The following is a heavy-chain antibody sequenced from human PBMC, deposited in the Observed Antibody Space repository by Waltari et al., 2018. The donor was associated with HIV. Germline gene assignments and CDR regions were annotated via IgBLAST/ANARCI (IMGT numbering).Heavy chain of an antibody. D-gene: IGHD4-17*01. CDR2: INGAGSDK. J-gene: IGHJ5*01. V-gene: IGHV3-7*01. Sequence: VRMVESAGGLVKPGGSLRRSCIASGSAFNRFWMGWVRQASGKGLEWVADINGAGSDKYYVKSVKGRFTISRDNARNSLYLQMNSLTAEDTAIYYCARDDYLDSWGQGTLVTVSS. CDR3: ARDDYLDS. CDR1: GSAFNRFW.